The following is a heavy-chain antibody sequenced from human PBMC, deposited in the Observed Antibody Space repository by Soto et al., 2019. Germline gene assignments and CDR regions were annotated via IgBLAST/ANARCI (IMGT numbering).Heavy chain of an antibody. CDR2: IYSGGST. D-gene: IGHD5-12*01. CDR3: ARDLNVRPGMVATVADY. Sequence: GGSLRLSCAASGFTVSSNYMSWVRQAPGKGLEWVSVIYSGGSTYYADSVKGRFTISRDNSKNTLYLQMNSLRAEDTAVYYCARDLNVRPGMVATVADYWGQGTLVTVSS. CDR1: GFTVSSNY. J-gene: IGHJ4*02. V-gene: IGHV3-66*01.